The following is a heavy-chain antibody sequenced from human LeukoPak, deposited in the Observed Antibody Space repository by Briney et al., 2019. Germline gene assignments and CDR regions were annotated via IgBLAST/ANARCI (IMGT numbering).Heavy chain of an antibody. J-gene: IGHJ4*02. V-gene: IGHV4-4*07. CDR3: ARGFCSGGSCYLFDS. CDR1: GGSISGSY. D-gene: IGHD2-15*01. Sequence: PSETLSLTCTVSGGSISGSYRSWIRKPAGKGLEWIGRIYSSGSTNYNPSLKSRVTMSVDTSKNQVSLKLNSVTAADTAVYYCARGFCSGGSCYLFDSWGQGTLVTVSS. CDR2: IYSSGST.